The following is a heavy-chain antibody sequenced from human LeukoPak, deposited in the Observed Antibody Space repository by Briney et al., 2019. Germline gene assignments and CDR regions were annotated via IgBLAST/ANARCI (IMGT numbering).Heavy chain of an antibody. V-gene: IGHV3-15*05. CDR1: GFAFSTYA. CDR3: TTGIDYGGGY. Sequence: GGSLRLSCAASGFAFSTYAMSWVRQAPGKGLEWVGRIKNKDEGEKTDYAAPVKGRFTISRDDSKATLFLQMNSLKMEDTAIYYCTTGIDYGGGYWGQGTLVSVSS. D-gene: IGHD3-16*01. J-gene: IGHJ4*02. CDR2: IKNKDEGEKT.